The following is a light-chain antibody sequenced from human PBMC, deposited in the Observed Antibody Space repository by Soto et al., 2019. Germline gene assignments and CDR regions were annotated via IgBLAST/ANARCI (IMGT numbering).Light chain of an antibody. Sequence: EIVLTQAPATLSLSPGERATLSCRASQSIGLAIAWYQHKPGQAPRLLIFDASQRATGIPARFRGSGSGTDFTLSISSLQSADFAVYYCQQYNDWHTFGQGTKVDIK. CDR2: DAS. V-gene: IGKV3-11*01. J-gene: IGKJ2*01. CDR3: QQYNDWHT. CDR1: QSIGLA.